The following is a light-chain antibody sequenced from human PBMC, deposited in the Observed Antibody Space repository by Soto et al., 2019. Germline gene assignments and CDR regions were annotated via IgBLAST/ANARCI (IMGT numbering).Light chain of an antibody. Sequence: QSALTQPASVSGSPGQSITISCSGTTSDVGGYNLVSWYQQHTAKAPKLLIYEGTQRPSGVSSRFSRSKSGNTASLTISGLQAEDEADYYCCSYASSSSYVFGTGTKLTVL. J-gene: IGLJ1*01. V-gene: IGLV2-23*01. CDR1: TSDVGGYNL. CDR2: EGT. CDR3: CSYASSSSYV.